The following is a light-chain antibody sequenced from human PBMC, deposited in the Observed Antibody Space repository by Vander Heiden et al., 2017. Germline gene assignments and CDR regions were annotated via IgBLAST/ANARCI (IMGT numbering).Light chain of an antibody. Sequence: DIVMTQSPLSLPVTPGEPASISCRSSQSLLHSNGNNYLEWYLQQPGQSPQLLIYVCSNRAAGVPDIFSGSAASTDFTLKISIVEAEDVGVYYCMQAIQPWTFGQGTKVEIK. CDR3: MQAIQPWT. CDR2: VCS. CDR1: QSLLHSNGNNY. V-gene: IGKV2-28*01. J-gene: IGKJ1*01.